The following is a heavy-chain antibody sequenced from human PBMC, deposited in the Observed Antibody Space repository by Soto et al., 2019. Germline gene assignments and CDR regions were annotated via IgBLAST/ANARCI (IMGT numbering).Heavy chain of an antibody. CDR3: ARTVVAATGGFDY. CDR2: ISGSGGST. J-gene: IGHJ4*02. Sequence: GGSLRLSCAASGFTFSSYAMSWVRQAPGKGLEWVSAISGSGGSTYYADSVKGRFTISRDNSKNTLYLQMNSLRAEDTAVYDCARTVVAATGGFDYWGQGTLVTVSS. V-gene: IGHV3-23*01. D-gene: IGHD2-15*01. CDR1: GFTFSSYA.